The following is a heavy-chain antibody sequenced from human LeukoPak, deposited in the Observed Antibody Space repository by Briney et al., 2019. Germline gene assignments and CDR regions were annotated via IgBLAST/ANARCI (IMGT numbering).Heavy chain of an antibody. Sequence: AGGSLRLSCAASGFTFSSYGMHWVRQAPGKGLEWVAFIRYDGSNKYYADSVKGRFTISRDNSKNTLYLQMNSLRAEDTAVYYCAKGTRRGEGSDAFDIWSQGTMVTVSS. D-gene: IGHD3-10*01. V-gene: IGHV3-30*02. CDR2: IRYDGSNK. CDR3: AKGTRRGEGSDAFDI. J-gene: IGHJ3*02. CDR1: GFTFSSYG.